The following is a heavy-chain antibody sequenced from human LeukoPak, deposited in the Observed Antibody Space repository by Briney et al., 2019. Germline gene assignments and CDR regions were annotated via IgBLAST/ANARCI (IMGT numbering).Heavy chain of an antibody. J-gene: IGHJ3*02. Sequence: GGSLRLSCTVSGFTVSNNYMSWVRQAPGKGLEWVSVIYGGRNNTVYADSVKGRFTISRDNAKNSLYLQMNSLRDDDTAVYYCARGWGAGAFDIWGQGTMVTVSS. D-gene: IGHD3-16*01. CDR1: GFTVSNNY. CDR2: IYGGRNNT. V-gene: IGHV3-66*01. CDR3: ARGWGAGAFDI.